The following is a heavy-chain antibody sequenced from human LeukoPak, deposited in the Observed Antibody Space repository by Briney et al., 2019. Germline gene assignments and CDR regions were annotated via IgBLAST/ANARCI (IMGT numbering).Heavy chain of an antibody. CDR1: GFTFSSYW. CDR3: ARRGFVLEPAATNDAFDI. Sequence: GGSLRLSCAASGFTFSSYWMSWVRQAPGKGPEWVANIKQDGSEKNYVDSVKGRFTISRDNAKNSLYLQMNSLRAEDTAVYYCARRGFVLEPAATNDAFDIWGQGTMITVSS. D-gene: IGHD2-2*01. V-gene: IGHV3-7*01. CDR2: IKQDGSEK. J-gene: IGHJ3*02.